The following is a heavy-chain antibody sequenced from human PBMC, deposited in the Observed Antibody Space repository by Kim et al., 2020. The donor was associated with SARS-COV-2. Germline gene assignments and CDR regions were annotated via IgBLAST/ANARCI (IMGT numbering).Heavy chain of an antibody. D-gene: IGHD3-16*01. CDR3: ARGGRGAFDY. Sequence: NTKYSQKFQGRVTITRDTSASTAYMELSSLRSEDTAVYYCARGGRGAFDYWGQGTLVTVSS. V-gene: IGHV1-3*01. CDR2: NT. J-gene: IGHJ4*02.